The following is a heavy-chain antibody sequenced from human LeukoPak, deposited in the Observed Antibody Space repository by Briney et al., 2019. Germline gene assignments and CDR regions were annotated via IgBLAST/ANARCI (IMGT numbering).Heavy chain of an antibody. V-gene: IGHV3-30*02. D-gene: IGHD2-15*01. CDR2: VRNDGSNK. CDR1: GFSFNDYG. J-gene: IGHJ3*02. CDR3: AKLRDIVVVVAAYDAFDI. Sequence: GGSLRLSCAASGFSFNDYGMHWVRQAPGKGLEWVTFVRNDGSNKYYADSVKGRFTISRNNSKNTLYLQMNSLRAEDTAVYYCAKLRDIVVVVAAYDAFDIWGQGTMVTVSS.